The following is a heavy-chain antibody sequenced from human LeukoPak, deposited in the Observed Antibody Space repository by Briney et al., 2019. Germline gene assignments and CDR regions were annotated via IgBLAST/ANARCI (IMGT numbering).Heavy chain of an antibody. V-gene: IGHV3-48*03. CDR3: ARDRGYSSGWFDY. D-gene: IGHD6-19*01. J-gene: IGHJ4*02. CDR1: GFTFSSYE. Sequence: PGGSLRLSCAASGFTFSSYEVNWVRQAPGKGLEWVSYISSSGSTIYYADSVKGRFTISRDNAKNSLYLQMNSLRAEDTAVYYCARDRGYSSGWFDYWGQGTLVTVSS. CDR2: ISSSGSTI.